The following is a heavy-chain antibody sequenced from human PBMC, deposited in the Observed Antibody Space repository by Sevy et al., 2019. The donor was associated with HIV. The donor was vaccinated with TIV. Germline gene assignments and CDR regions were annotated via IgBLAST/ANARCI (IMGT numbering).Heavy chain of an antibody. Sequence: ASVKVSCKASGYTFTGYYMHWVRQAPGQGLEWMGRINPNSGGTNYAQKFQGRVTMTRDTSISTAYMELSRLRSDDTAVYYCARSPGVQGVILIWFDPWGQGTLVTVSS. J-gene: IGHJ5*02. V-gene: IGHV1-2*06. CDR2: INPNSGGT. CDR3: ARSPGVQGVILIWFDP. D-gene: IGHD3-10*01. CDR1: GYTFTGYY.